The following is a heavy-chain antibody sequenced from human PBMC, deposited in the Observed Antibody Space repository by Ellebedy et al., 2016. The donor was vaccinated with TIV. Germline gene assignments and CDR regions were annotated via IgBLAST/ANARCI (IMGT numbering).Heavy chain of an antibody. D-gene: IGHD1-1*01. CDR1: GYTFASYD. Sequence: AASVKVSCKASGYTFASYDINWVRQANGQGLEWMGWKNPKSGNTGYAQKFQGRVTMTRNTSISTAFMELSSLRSEDTAVYYCARGRRDNWSSYLFDHWGQGTLVPVSS. CDR2: KNPKSGNT. J-gene: IGHJ4*02. V-gene: IGHV1-8*01. CDR3: ARGRRDNWSSYLFDH.